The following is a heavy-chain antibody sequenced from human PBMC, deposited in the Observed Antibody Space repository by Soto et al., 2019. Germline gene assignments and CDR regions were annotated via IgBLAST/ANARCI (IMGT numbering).Heavy chain of an antibody. CDR1: VYTVTSDG. CDR3: ARGVGYCSSTSCYIADYYYGMDV. V-gene: IGHV1-18*01. D-gene: IGHD2-2*02. CDR2: ISAYNGNT. Sequence: APEKGTCKASVYTVTSDGISWVRQAPGQGLGGKGLISAYNGNTNYAQKLQGRVTMTTDTSTSTAYMELRSLRSDDTAVYYCARGVGYCSSTSCYIADYYYGMDVWGQGTTVTVSS. J-gene: IGHJ6*02.